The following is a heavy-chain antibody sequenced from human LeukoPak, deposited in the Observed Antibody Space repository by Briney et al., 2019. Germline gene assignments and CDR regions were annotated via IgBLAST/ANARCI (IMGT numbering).Heavy chain of an antibody. CDR3: ARQSSIWNDGTNTDFNS. V-gene: IGHV3-30*03. D-gene: IGHD1-1*01. CDR2: ISYDGSNK. CDR1: GFTFSSYG. J-gene: IGHJ4*02. Sequence: DPGGSLRLSCAASGFTFSSYGMHWVRQAPGKGLKWVAVISYDGSNKYYADSVKGRFTISRDNAKNLLYLQMNSLRAEDTAVYYCARQSSIWNDGTNTDFNSWGQGTLVTVSS.